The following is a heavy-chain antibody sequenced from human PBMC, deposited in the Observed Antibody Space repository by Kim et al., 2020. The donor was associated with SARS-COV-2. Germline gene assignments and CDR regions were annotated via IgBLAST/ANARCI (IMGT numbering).Heavy chain of an antibody. CDR3: ARDRRPGYSYGQLDL. Sequence: SETLSLTCTVSGGSISSGDYYWSWIRQPPGKGLEWIGYIYYSGSTYYNPSLKSRVTISVDTSKNQFSLKLSSVTAADTAVYYCARDRRPGYSYGQLDLWGRGTLVTVSS. D-gene: IGHD5-18*01. CDR1: GGSISSGDYY. CDR2: IYYSGST. J-gene: IGHJ2*01. V-gene: IGHV4-30-4*01.